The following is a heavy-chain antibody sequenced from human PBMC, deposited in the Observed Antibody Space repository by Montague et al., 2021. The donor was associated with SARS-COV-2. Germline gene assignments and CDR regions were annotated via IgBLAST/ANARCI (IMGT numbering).Heavy chain of an antibody. V-gene: IGHV3-30*04. CDR3: ARVGSGSYYGYFDY. J-gene: IGHJ4*02. CDR1: GFTFSSYA. CDR2: ISYDGSNK. Sequence: SLRLSCAASGFTFSSYAMHWVRQAPGKGLEWVAFISYDGSNKYYADSVKGRFTISRDNSKNTLYLQMNSLRAEDTAVYYCARVGSGSYYGYFDYWGQGTLVTVSS. D-gene: IGHD1-26*01.